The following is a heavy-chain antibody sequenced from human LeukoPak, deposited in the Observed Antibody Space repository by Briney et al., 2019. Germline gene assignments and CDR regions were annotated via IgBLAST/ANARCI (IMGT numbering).Heavy chain of an antibody. Sequence: DYSMNWVRQPPGKGLEWIGYIYYSRSTSYSPSLKSRLTISVDTSKNQFSLKLSSVTAADTAVYYCARDGYNSGYFDYWGQGTLVPVSS. CDR1: DYS. CDR3: ARDGYNSGYFDY. J-gene: IGHJ4*02. V-gene: IGHV4-30-4*08. CDR2: IYYSRST. D-gene: IGHD5-24*01.